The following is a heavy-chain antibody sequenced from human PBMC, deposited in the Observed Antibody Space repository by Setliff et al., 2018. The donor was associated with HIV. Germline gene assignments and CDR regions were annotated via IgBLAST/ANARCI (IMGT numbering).Heavy chain of an antibody. CDR3: ARDVSVAGSSEYFQH. D-gene: IGHD6-19*01. Sequence: ASVKVSCKASGYNFTSYAMHWVRQAPGQRLEWMGWINTGNGNTKYSQRFQGRVTITRDTSASTAYMELSSLRSEDTAMYYCARDVSVAGSSEYFQHWGQGTLVTVSS. CDR2: INTGNGNT. CDR1: GYNFTSYA. V-gene: IGHV1-3*04. J-gene: IGHJ1*01.